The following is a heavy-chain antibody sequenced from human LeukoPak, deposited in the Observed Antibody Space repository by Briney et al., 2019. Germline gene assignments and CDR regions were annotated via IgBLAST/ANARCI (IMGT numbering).Heavy chain of an antibody. Sequence: GASVKVSCKASGYTFTSYYMHWVRQAPGQGLEWMGIINPSGGSTTYAQKFQGRVNMTRDTSTSTAYMELRSLRSDDTAVYYCARGDGSGSYYDFDYWGQGTLVTVSS. V-gene: IGHV1-46*01. CDR1: GYTFTSYY. CDR2: INPSGGST. D-gene: IGHD3-10*01. J-gene: IGHJ4*02. CDR3: ARGDGSGSYYDFDY.